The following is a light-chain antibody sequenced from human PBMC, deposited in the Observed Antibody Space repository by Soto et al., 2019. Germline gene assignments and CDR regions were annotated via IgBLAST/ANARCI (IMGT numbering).Light chain of an antibody. V-gene: IGKV4-1*01. J-gene: IGKJ5*01. Sequence: DLVVTQSTACLAVSPGEKYTINCQSTHTVFSSSNNKTYLAWYQQQPGQPPKLXVFWASTRESGVPDRFSGSGSGTDFTLTIGSLHAEDVAVYYCQQYYTTPVITLGQGTRLEIK. CDR3: QQYYTTPVIT. CDR2: WAS. CDR1: HTVFSSSNNKTY.